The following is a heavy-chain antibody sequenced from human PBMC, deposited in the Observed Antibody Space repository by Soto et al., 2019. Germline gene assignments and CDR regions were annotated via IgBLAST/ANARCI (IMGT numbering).Heavy chain of an antibody. D-gene: IGHD2-2*01. J-gene: IGHJ5*02. V-gene: IGHV3-30-3*01. Sequence: GGSLRLSCAASGFTFSSYAMHWVRQAPGKGLEWVAVISYDGSNKYYADSVKGRFTISRDNSKNTLYLQMNSLRAEDTAVYYCAREDIVVVPAALVQNHNWFDPWGQGTLVTVSS. CDR3: AREDIVVVPAALVQNHNWFDP. CDR1: GFTFSSYA. CDR2: ISYDGSNK.